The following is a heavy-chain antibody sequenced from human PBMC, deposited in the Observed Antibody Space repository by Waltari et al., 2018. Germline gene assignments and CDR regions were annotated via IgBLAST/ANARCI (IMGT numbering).Heavy chain of an antibody. CDR1: GGSIRSYY. CDR2: IYYSGST. V-gene: IGHV4-59*01. CDR3: ARNDILVVPAAIGPDYYYYGMDV. Sequence: QVQLQESGPGLVKPSETLSLTCTVSGGSIRSYYWSWIRQPPGKGLEWIGYIYYSGSTNYNPSLKSRVTISVDTSKNQFSLKLSSVTAADTAVYYCARNDILVVPAAIGPDYYYYGMDVWGQGTTVTVSS. J-gene: IGHJ6*02. D-gene: IGHD2-2*01.